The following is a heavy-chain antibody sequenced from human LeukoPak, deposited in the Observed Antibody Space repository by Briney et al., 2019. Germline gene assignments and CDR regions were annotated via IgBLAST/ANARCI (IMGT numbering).Heavy chain of an antibody. CDR3: ARPLTGTTLIFDY. CDR2: IYYSGST. V-gene: IGHV4-59*01. Sequence: SETPSLTCTVSGGSISSYYWSWIRQPPGKGLEWIGYIYYSGSTSYNPSLKSRVTISVDTSKNQFSLKLSSATAADTAVYYCARPLTGTTLIFDYWGQGTLVTVSS. D-gene: IGHD1-7*01. CDR1: GGSISSYY. J-gene: IGHJ4*02.